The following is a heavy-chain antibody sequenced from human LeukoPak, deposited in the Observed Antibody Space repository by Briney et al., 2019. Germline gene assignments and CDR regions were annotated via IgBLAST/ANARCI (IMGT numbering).Heavy chain of an antibody. Sequence: PSETLSLTCAVYGGSFSGYYWSWIRQPPGKGLEWIGEINHSGSTNYNPSLKSRVTISVDTSKNQFSLKLSSVTAADTAVYYCARGHLASVTNFDYWGQGTLVTVSS. V-gene: IGHV4-34*01. J-gene: IGHJ4*02. CDR1: GGSFSGYY. CDR3: ARGHLASVTNFDY. D-gene: IGHD4-17*01. CDR2: INHSGST.